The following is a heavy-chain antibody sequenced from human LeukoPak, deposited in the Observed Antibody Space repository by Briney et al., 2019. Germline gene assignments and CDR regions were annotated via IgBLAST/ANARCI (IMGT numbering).Heavy chain of an antibody. D-gene: IGHD3-9*01. CDR2: INHSGST. J-gene: IGHJ4*02. CDR1: GGSFSGYY. CDR3: ARDRLLRYFDWSTTCFDY. V-gene: IGHV4-34*01. Sequence: SETLPLNCAVYGGSFSGYYWSWIRQPPGKGLEWIGEINHSGSTNYNPSLKSRVTISVDTSKNQFSLKLSSVTAADTAVYYCARDRLLRYFDWSTTCFDYWGQGTLVTVSS.